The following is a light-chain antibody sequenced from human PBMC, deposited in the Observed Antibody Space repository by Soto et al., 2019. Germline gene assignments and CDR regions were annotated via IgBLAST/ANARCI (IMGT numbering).Light chain of an antibody. Sequence: HSVRTHAPSLSGAPGQRVTISCAGSSSNIGAGYDVHWYQQRPETAPKLLIFGTINRPSGVPDRFSGSKSGTSASLAITGLQAEDEGDYYCQSYDSTLSARYVFGTGTKGTVL. V-gene: IGLV1-40*01. CDR2: GTI. CDR3: QSYDSTLSARYV. J-gene: IGLJ1*01. CDR1: SSNIGAGYD.